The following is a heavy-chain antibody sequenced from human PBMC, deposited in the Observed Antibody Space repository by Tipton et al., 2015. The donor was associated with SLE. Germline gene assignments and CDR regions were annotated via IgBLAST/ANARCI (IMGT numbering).Heavy chain of an antibody. CDR2: INSGGSSP. CDR3: ASPFDLGY. CDR1: GFTFSSSW. J-gene: IGHJ4*02. V-gene: IGHV3-74*01. Sequence: SLRLSCAASGFTFSSSWMHWVRQAPGKGLVWVSRINSGGSSPTYADSVKGRFTISRDNAKNTLYLQMNSLRAEDTAVYYCASPFDLGYWGQGTLVTVSS. D-gene: IGHD3-16*01.